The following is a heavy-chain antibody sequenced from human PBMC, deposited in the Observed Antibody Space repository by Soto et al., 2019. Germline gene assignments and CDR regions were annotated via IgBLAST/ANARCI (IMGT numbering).Heavy chain of an antibody. D-gene: IGHD2-15*01. CDR2: ISAYNGNT. Sequence: ASVKVSCKASGYTFTSYGISWVRQAPGQGLEWMGWISAYNGNTNYAQKLQGRVTMTTDTSTSTAYMELRSLRSDDTAVYYCARYCSGGSCQGRYYYYGMDVWGQGTTVTVS. V-gene: IGHV1-18*01. CDR3: ARYCSGGSCQGRYYYYGMDV. J-gene: IGHJ6*02. CDR1: GYTFTSYG.